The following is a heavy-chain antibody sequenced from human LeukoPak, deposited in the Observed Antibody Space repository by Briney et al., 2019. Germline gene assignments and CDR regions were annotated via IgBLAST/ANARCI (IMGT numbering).Heavy chain of an antibody. CDR3: ARDRYGGSYPLDY. CDR1: GFTFSDYY. V-gene: IGHV3-11*01. J-gene: IGHJ4*02. Sequence: GGSLRLSCAASGFTFSDYYMSWIRQAPGKGLEWVSYISSSGSTIYYADSVKGRFTISRDNAKNSLYLRMNSLRAEDTAVYYCARDRYGGSYPLDYWGQGTLVTVSS. CDR2: ISSSGSTI. D-gene: IGHD1-26*01.